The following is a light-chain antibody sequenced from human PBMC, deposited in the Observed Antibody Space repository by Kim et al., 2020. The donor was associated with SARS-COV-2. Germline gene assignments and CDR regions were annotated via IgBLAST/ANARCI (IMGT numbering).Light chain of an antibody. J-gene: IGKJ1*01. Sequence: EIVLKQSPGTLSLSPGERATLSCRASQSVSSTYLAWYQQKSGQAPRLLFYATSSRATGIPARFSGSGSGTDFTLTISSLEPEDFAVYYCQQYGSSPRTFGQGTKLEIK. V-gene: IGKV3-20*01. CDR3: QQYGSSPRT. CDR1: QSVSSTY. CDR2: ATS.